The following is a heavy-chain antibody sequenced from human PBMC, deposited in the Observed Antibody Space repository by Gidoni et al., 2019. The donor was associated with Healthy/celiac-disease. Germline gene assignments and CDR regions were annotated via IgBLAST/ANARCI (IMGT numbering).Heavy chain of an antibody. CDR2: ISYDGSNK. D-gene: IGHD1-26*01. CDR3: ARDRSGSYVY. Sequence: QVQLVESGGGVVQPGRSLRLSCAASRFTFSSYAMHWVRQAPGKGLEWVAVISYDGSNKYYADSVKCRFTISRDNAKNTLYLQMNSLRAEDTAVYYCARDRSGSYVYWGQGTLVTVSS. V-gene: IGHV3-30-3*01. J-gene: IGHJ4*02. CDR1: RFTFSSYA.